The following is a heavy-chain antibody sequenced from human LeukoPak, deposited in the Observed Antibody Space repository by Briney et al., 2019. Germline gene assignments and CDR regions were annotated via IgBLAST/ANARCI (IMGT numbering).Heavy chain of an antibody. J-gene: IGHJ3*02. V-gene: IGHV3-30*04. D-gene: IGHD3-22*01. CDR2: ISYDGSNK. CDR1: GFTFSSYA. CDR3: ARSNGGDYYDSSGAFDI. Sequence: GGSLRLSCAASGFTFSSYAIHWVRQAPGKGLEWVAVISYDGSNKYYADSVKGRFTISRDNSKNTLYLQMNSLRAEDTAVYYCARSNGGDYYDSSGAFDIWGQGTMVTVSS.